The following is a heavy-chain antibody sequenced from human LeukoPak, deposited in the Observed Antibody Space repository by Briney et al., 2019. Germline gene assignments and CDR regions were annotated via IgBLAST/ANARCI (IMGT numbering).Heavy chain of an antibody. CDR1: GGSFSGYY. CDR3: ARLALGYCSSTGCYGKIGWDY. J-gene: IGHJ4*02. D-gene: IGHD2-2*01. V-gene: IGHV4-34*01. Sequence: SETLSLTCAVYGGSFSGYYWSWIRQPPGKGLEWIGEINHSGSTNYNPSLKSRVTISVDTSKNQFSLKLSSVTAADTAVYYCARLALGYCSSTGCYGKIGWDYWGQGTLVTVSS. CDR2: INHSGST.